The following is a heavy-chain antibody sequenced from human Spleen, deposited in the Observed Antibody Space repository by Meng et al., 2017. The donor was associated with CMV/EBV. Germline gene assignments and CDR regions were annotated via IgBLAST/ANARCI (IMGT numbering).Heavy chain of an antibody. Sequence: SETLSLTCAVYGGSFSGYYWSWIRQPPGKGLEWIGEINHSGSTNYNPSLKSRVTISVDTSKNQFSLKLSSVTAADTAVYYCAEGRDIYYFDYWGQGTLVTVSS. CDR3: AEGRDIYYFDY. CDR2: INHSGST. V-gene: IGHV4-34*01. J-gene: IGHJ4*02. D-gene: IGHD5-24*01. CDR1: GGSFSGYY.